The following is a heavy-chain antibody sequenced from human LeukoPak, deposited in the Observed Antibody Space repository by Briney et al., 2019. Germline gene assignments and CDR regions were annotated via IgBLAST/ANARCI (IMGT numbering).Heavy chain of an antibody. Sequence: GGSLRLSCAASGFTFSSYGMHWVRQAPGKGLEGVAVISYDGSNKYYADSVKGRFTISRDNSKNTLYLQMNSLRAEDTAVYYCAKEGGTALGYWGQGTLVTVSS. CDR3: AKEGGTALGY. CDR1: GFTFSSYG. CDR2: ISYDGSNK. J-gene: IGHJ4*02. D-gene: IGHD6-13*01. V-gene: IGHV3-30*18.